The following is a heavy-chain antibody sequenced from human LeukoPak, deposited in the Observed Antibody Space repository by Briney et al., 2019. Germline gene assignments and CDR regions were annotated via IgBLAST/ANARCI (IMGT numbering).Heavy chain of an antibody. J-gene: IGHJ4*02. D-gene: IGHD3-10*01. CDR2: ISSSSSTI. Sequence: SGGSLRLSCAASGFTFSSYSMNWVRQAPGKGLEWVSYISSSSSTIYYADSVKGRFTISRDNAKNSLYLQMNSLRAEDTAVYYCARDLAAKFGELYYWGQGTLVTVSS. CDR3: ARDLAAKFGELYY. CDR1: GFTFSSYS. V-gene: IGHV3-48*04.